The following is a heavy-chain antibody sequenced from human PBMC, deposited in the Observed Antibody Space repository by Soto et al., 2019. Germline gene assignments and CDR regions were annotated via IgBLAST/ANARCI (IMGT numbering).Heavy chain of an antibody. V-gene: IGHV4-59*01. CDR1: GGSIISGY. CDR3: AGLRGYAGSRIYY. J-gene: IGHJ4*02. Sequence: SQTLSLTCTVSGGSIISGYWSWIRQPPWKGLEWNGYIYHSANTYYNPSVKSRVTLSVDTPKNQFSLRLSAVTTADTPVYYCAGLRGYAGSRIYYWGQGTPVTVSS. D-gene: IGHD2-15*01. CDR2: IYHSANT.